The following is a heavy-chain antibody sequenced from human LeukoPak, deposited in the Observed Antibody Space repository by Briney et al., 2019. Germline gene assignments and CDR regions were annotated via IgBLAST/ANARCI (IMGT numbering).Heavy chain of an antibody. J-gene: IGHJ3*01. CDR2: ISFSGDNT. CDR1: GFTFSSYA. Sequence: GGPLRLSCAASGFTFSSYAMSWVRQAPGKGLEWVSPISFSGDNTYYTDSVKGRFTISRDNSKDTLYLQMNSLRAEDTAIYYCARDIELSTWGLGTMVTVSS. V-gene: IGHV3-23*01. CDR3: ARDIELST. D-gene: IGHD3-16*02.